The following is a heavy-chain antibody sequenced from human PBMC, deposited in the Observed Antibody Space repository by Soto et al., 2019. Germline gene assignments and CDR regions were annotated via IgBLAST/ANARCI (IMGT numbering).Heavy chain of an antibody. V-gene: IGHV1-69*01. J-gene: IGHJ3*02. CDR1: GGTFSSYA. CDR3: ALRVYYDCSGYYADPGAFDI. D-gene: IGHD3-22*01. CDR2: FIPIFGTE. Sequence: QVQLVQSGAEVKKPGSSVKVSCKAPGGTFSSYAISWVRQAPGQGREWMGGFIPIFGTEHYAQKFQGRVTITADEATSTASMELTSLRSADTAVYYCALRVYYDCSGYYADPGAFDIWGQGTMVTVSS.